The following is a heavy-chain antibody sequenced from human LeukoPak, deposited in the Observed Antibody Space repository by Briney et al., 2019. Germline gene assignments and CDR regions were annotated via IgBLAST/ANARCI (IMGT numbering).Heavy chain of an antibody. J-gene: IGHJ4*02. CDR2: ISGSGSNT. CDR1: GFTFSTYA. Sequence: GGSLRLSCAASGFTFSTYAMNWLRQAPGKGLEWVSVISGSGSNTYYADSVKGRFTISRDNSKNTLYLQMNSLRAEDTAVYYCAKRGVTRTDYFDWWGQGTPVTVSS. CDR3: AKRGVTRTDYFDW. D-gene: IGHD1-1*01. V-gene: IGHV3-23*01.